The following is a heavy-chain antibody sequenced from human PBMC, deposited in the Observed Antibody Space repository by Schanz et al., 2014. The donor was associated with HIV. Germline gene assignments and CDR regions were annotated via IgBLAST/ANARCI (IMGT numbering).Heavy chain of an antibody. Sequence: EMQLLESGGGLVQPGGSLRLSCAASGFPFSNYAMSWVRQAPGKGLEWVSSISGGSGSTFYADSVKGRFTISRVNSKNTLYLQMNSLRAEDTAIYYCAKGQRGILRGDIDCWGQGTLVTVSS. J-gene: IGHJ4*02. D-gene: IGHD3-10*01. CDR3: AKGQRGILRGDIDC. V-gene: IGHV3-23*01. CDR1: GFPFSNYA. CDR2: ISGGSGST.